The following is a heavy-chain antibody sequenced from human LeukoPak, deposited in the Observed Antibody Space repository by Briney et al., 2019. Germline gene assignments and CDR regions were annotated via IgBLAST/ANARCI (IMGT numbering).Heavy chain of an antibody. CDR3: TTQGHHYDSSGYNFVDY. Sequence: GGSLRLSCAASGFTFSSYWMSWVRQAPGKGLEWVGVIKSKIDGGTTDYAAPVKGRFATSRDDSKTTVYLQMNSLKTEDTAVYYCTTQGHHYDSSGYNFVDYWGQGTLVTVSS. D-gene: IGHD3-22*01. CDR1: GFTFSSYW. CDR2: IKSKIDGGTT. V-gene: IGHV3-15*01. J-gene: IGHJ4*02.